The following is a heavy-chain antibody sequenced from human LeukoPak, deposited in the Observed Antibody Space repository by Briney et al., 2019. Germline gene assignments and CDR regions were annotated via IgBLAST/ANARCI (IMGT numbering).Heavy chain of an antibody. CDR2: IYSGGST. D-gene: IGHD2-21*01. V-gene: IGHV3-53*01. CDR3: AKGRSDSYFDS. J-gene: IGHJ4*02. Sequence: GGSLRLSCAASGFTFSSYGMHWVRQAPGKGLEWVSVIYSGGSTYYAASVKGRFTISRDNSKNTLYLQMNSLRAEDTAVYYCAKGRSDSYFDSWGQGTLVTVSS. CDR1: GFTFSSYG.